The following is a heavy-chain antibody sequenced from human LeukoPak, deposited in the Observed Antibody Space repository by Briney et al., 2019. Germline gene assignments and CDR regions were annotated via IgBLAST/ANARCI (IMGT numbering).Heavy chain of an antibody. CDR3: ARDFLSPMSFYMDV. D-gene: IGHD3-10*02. CDR2: ITTSNSII. V-gene: IGHV3-48*04. J-gene: IGHJ6*03. Sequence: GGSLRLSCAASGFTFSSYSMNWVRQAPGKGLEWVSYITTSNSIIYYADSVKGRFTISRDNAKNSLYLQMNSLRAEDTAVYYCARDFLSPMSFYMDVWGKGTTVTVSS. CDR1: GFTFSSYS.